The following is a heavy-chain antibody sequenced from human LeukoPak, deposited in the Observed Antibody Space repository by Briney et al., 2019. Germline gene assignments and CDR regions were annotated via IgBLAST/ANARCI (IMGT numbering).Heavy chain of an antibody. J-gene: IGHJ4*02. CDR3: ARGERGDWTFGSYYFDY. CDR1: GGSFSGYY. D-gene: IGHD3-10*01. Sequence: PSETLSLTCAVYGGSFSGYYWSWIRQPPGKGLEWIGEINHSGSTNYNPSLKSRVTISVDTSKNQFSLKLSSVTAADTAVYYCARGERGDWTFGSYYFDYWGQGTLVTVSS. CDR2: INHSGST. V-gene: IGHV4-34*01.